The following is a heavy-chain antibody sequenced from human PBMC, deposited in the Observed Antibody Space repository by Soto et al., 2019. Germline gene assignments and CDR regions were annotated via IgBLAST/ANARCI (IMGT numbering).Heavy chain of an antibody. D-gene: IGHD3-22*01. CDR2: INGDNGNT. J-gene: IGHJ4*02. Sequence: QVQLVQSGAEVKKPGASVKVSCKASGYTFSTYAMHWVRQAPGQRLEWMGWINGDNGNTRYSQKFQGRVTITRDTSASTAYMELSSLRSEDTAVYYCAIDPHYYDTTGYCLDYWGQGTLVTVSS. CDR3: AIDPHYYDTTGYCLDY. CDR1: GYTFSTYA. V-gene: IGHV1-3*01.